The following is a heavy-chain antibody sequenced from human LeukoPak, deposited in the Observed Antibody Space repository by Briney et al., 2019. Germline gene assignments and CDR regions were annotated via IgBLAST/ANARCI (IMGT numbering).Heavy chain of an antibody. D-gene: IGHD3-22*01. CDR2: ISGSGGST. Sequence: GGSLRLSCAASGFTFSTYAMSWVRQAPGKGLEWVSVISGSGGSTYYADSVKGRFTISRDNSKNTMYLQMNSLRDEDTAAYYCAKRGYDSSGYYGYFDYWGHGILVTVSS. CDR1: GFTFSTYA. V-gene: IGHV3-23*01. J-gene: IGHJ4*01. CDR3: AKRGYDSSGYYGYFDY.